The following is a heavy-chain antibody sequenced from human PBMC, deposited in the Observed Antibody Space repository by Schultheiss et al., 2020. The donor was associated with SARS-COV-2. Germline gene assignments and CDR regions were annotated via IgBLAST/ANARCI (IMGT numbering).Heavy chain of an antibody. V-gene: IGHV3-66*03. CDR1: GFTVSSNY. Sequence: GGSLRLSCAASGFTVSSNYMSWVRQAPGKGLEWVSVIYSCGSTYYADSVKGRFTISRDNSKNTLYLQMNSLRAEDTAVYYCAKDRTTPYRYFDYWGQGTLVTVSS. J-gene: IGHJ4*02. CDR2: IYSCGST. D-gene: IGHD4-11*01. CDR3: AKDRTTPYRYFDY.